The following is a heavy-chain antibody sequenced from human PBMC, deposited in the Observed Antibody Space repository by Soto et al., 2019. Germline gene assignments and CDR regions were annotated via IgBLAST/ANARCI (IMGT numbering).Heavy chain of an antibody. CDR1: GGTFSSYA. Sequence: SVKVSCKASGGTFSSYAISWVRQAPGQGLEWMGGIIPIFGTANYAQKFQGRVTITADESTSTAYMELSSLRSEDTAVYYCARQYCSGGSCYSLRWVYFAYWAQGTLVTVSS. CDR2: IIPIFGTA. J-gene: IGHJ4*02. V-gene: IGHV1-69*13. D-gene: IGHD2-15*01. CDR3: ARQYCSGGSCYSLRWVYFAY.